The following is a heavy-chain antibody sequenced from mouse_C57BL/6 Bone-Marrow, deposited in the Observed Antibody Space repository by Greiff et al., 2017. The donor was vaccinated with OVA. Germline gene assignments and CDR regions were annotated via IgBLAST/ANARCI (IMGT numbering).Heavy chain of an antibody. J-gene: IGHJ2*01. Sequence: QVQLQQPGAELVKPGASVKLSCKASGYTFTSYWMHWVKQRPGQGLEWIGMIHPNSGSTNYNEKFKSKATLTVDKSSSTAYMQLSSLTSEDSAVYYCARSNSGSSYDYFDYWGQGTTLTVSS. CDR1: GYTFTSYW. V-gene: IGHV1-64*01. CDR3: ARSNSGSSYDYFDY. D-gene: IGHD1-1*01. CDR2: IHPNSGST.